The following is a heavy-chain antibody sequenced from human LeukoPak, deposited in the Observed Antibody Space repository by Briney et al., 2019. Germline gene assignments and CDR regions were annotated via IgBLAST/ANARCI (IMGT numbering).Heavy chain of an antibody. V-gene: IGHV1-69*05. D-gene: IGHD5-18*01. CDR3: ARARGPYSYGYFDY. CDR1: GGTFSSYA. Sequence: GSSVKVSCKASGGTFSSYAISWVRQAPGQGLEWMGGIIPIFGTANYAQKFQGRVTITTDESTSTVYMELSSLRSEDTAVYYCARARGPYSYGYFDYWGQGTLVTVSS. J-gene: IGHJ4*02. CDR2: IIPIFGTA.